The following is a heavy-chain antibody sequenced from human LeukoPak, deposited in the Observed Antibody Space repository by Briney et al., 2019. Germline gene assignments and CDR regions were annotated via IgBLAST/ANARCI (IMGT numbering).Heavy chain of an antibody. CDR3: ARDKPGYSYGYLAGNYYYYYMDV. D-gene: IGHD5-18*01. CDR2: IYYSGST. J-gene: IGHJ6*03. V-gene: IGHV4-39*01. CDR1: GGSIRSNSYY. Sequence: SETLSLTCTVSGGSIRSNSYYWGWIRQPPGKGLEWLGSIYYSGSTYYINPSLKSRVTISVDTSKNQISLKLSSVTAADTAVYYCARDKPGYSYGYLAGNYYYYYMDVWGKGTTVTVSS.